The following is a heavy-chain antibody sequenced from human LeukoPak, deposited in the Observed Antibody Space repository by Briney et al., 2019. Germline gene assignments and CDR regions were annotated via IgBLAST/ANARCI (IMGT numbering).Heavy chain of an antibody. Sequence: PSETLSLTCTVSGGSISSYYWSWIRQPTGEGLEWIGYIYYSGSSSYNPSLKSRVTMSVDTSKNQLSLKLSSVTAADTAVYYCARWYCSSNTCYHMDVWGKGTTVTVSS. CDR1: GGSISSYY. J-gene: IGHJ6*03. D-gene: IGHD2-2*01. CDR2: IYYSGSS. CDR3: ARWYCSSNTCYHMDV. V-gene: IGHV4-59*01.